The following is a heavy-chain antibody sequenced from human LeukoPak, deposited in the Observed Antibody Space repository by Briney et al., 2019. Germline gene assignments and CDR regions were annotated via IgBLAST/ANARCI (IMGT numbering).Heavy chain of an antibody. J-gene: IGHJ4*02. CDR3: ARNADVTVASVTFDY. CDR1: GGSISSSSYY. V-gene: IGHV4-39*01. CDR2: IYYSGST. D-gene: IGHD6-19*01. Sequence: SETLSLTCTVSGGSISSSSYYWGWIRQPPGKGLEWFGSIYYSGSTYYNPSLKSRVAISVDTSKNQFSLRVSSMTAADTAVYFCARNADVTVASVTFDYWGQGTLVTVSS.